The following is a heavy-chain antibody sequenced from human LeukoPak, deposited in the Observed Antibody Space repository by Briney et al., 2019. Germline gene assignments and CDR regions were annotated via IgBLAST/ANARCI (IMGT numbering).Heavy chain of an antibody. D-gene: IGHD7-27*01. J-gene: IGHJ3*02. Sequence: ASVKVSCKASGYTFNAYYMHWVRQAPGQGLEWMGWIHPNSGDTNYAQKFQGRVTMTRDTSINTAYMELSRLTSDDTAVYYCATSKAAGDRAFDIWGQETMVTVSS. V-gene: IGHV1-2*02. CDR3: ATSKAAGDRAFDI. CDR2: IHPNSGDT. CDR1: GYTFNAYY.